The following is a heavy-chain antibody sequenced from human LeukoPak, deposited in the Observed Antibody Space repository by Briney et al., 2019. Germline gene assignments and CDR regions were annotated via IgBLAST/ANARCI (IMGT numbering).Heavy chain of an antibody. V-gene: IGHV1-18*01. Sequence: GASVKVSCKASGYKFSSYGISWVRQAPGQGLEWMGWISAYNGNTNYAQNFQGRVTMTTDTSTSTAYMELRGLRSDDTAVYYCARDLNADWFDPWGQGTLVTVSS. CDR2: ISAYNGNT. CDR1: GYKFSSYG. J-gene: IGHJ5*02. CDR3: ARDLNADWFDP.